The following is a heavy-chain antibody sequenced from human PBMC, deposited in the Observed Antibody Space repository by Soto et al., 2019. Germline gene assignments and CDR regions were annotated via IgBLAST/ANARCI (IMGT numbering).Heavy chain of an antibody. CDR1: GFTFSNFA. D-gene: IGHD3-22*01. Sequence: QVQLVESGGGVVQPGTSLRLSCAASGFTFSNFAMHWVRQAPGKGLEWVELITHDGSTKYYADSVKGRFTISRDISKSTLYVQMNSLRAEDTAVYYCASSKVAMIEVADYWGQGTLVTVSS. CDR3: ASSKVAMIEVADY. CDR2: ITHDGSTK. V-gene: IGHV3-30*03. J-gene: IGHJ4*02.